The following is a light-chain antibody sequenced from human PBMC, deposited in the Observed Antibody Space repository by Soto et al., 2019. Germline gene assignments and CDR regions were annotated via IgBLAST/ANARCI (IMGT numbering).Light chain of an antibody. Sequence: EIVMTQSPATLSVSPGERATLSCRASQSVSSNLAWYQQKPGQAPRLLIYGAPTRATGIPARFSGSGSGTEFTLTISSLQSEDFAVYYCQQYNNSPPWTFGQGTKVEIK. V-gene: IGKV3-15*01. CDR1: QSVSSN. J-gene: IGKJ1*01. CDR2: GAP. CDR3: QQYNNSPPWT.